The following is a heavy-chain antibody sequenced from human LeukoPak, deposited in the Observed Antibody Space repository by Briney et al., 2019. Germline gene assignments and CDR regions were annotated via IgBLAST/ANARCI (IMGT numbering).Heavy chain of an antibody. CDR1: GFTFSSYG. J-gene: IGHJ4*02. V-gene: IGHV3-30*18. CDR3: AKVRWDNSGWYYLDS. D-gene: IGHD6-19*01. CDR2: ISYDGSNK. Sequence: PGRSLRPACAASGFTFSSYGMHWVRQAPSKGLEWVAVISYDGSNKYYADSVKGRFTISRDNSKNTLYLQMNSLRAEDTAVYYCAKVRWDNSGWYYLDSWGQGTLVTVSS.